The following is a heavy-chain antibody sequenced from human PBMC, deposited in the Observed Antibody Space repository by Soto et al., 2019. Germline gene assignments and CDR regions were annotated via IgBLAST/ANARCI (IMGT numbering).Heavy chain of an antibody. CDR1: GGSISNPIYY. V-gene: IGHV4-39*01. Sequence: QLHLHESGPGLVKPSETLSLTCTVSGGSISNPIYYWAWIRQPPGKGLEWIGSIFYNGNAYYNPSLMSRVTLSVDTSENEFSLKVSSVTAADTAIYYCAERTSLASFELVSGGLSGHNWVDPWGRGTLVTVSS. CDR2: IFYNGNA. D-gene: IGHD1-1*01. CDR3: AERTSLASFELVSGGLSGHNWVDP. J-gene: IGHJ5*01.